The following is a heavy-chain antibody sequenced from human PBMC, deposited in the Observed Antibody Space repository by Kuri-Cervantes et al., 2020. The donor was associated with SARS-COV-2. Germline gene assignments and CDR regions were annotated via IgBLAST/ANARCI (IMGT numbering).Heavy chain of an antibody. J-gene: IGHJ4*02. Sequence: GESLKISCAASGFTSSDYYMDWVRQAPGKGLEWVGRTRNKANSYTTEYAASVKGRITISRDDSENSLFLQMNSLKTEDTAVYYCAREYRTYDYVWGSYRSTGFDYWGQGTLVTVSS. CDR3: AREYRTYDYVWGSYRSTGFDY. D-gene: IGHD3-16*02. CDR2: TRNKANSYTT. CDR1: GFTSSDYY. V-gene: IGHV3-72*01.